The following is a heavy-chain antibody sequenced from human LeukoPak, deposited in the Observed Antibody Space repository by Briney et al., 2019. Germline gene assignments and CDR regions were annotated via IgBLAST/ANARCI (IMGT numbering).Heavy chain of an antibody. CDR1: GFTFSSYS. Sequence: GGSLRLSCAASGFTFSSYSMNWVRQAPGKGLEWVSSISSSSSYIYYADSVKGRFTISRDNAKNSLYLQMNSLRAEDTAVYYCARAQYSSGWYRVYYYYMDVWGKGTTVTVSS. CDR2: ISSSSSYI. J-gene: IGHJ6*03. D-gene: IGHD6-19*01. CDR3: ARAQYSSGWYRVYYYYMDV. V-gene: IGHV3-21*01.